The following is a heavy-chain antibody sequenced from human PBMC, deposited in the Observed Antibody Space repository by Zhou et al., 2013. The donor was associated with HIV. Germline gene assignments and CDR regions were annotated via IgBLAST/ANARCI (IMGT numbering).Heavy chain of an antibody. Sequence: QVQLVQSGAEVKKPGASVKVSCKASGYNFVNYGFSWVRQAPGQGPEWLGWISGYNGNAMIAQKFQVRVTMTIDTPTTTAYMEVRSLRSEDTAVYYCARGEPMVILLYGMDVWGQGTTVTVSS. CDR2: ISGYNGNA. D-gene: IGHD3-10*01. CDR1: GYNFVNYG. J-gene: IGHJ6*02. CDR3: ARGEPMVILLYGMDV. V-gene: IGHV1-18*04.